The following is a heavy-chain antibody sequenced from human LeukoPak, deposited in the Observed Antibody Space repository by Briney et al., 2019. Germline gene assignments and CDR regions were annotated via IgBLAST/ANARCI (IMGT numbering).Heavy chain of an antibody. D-gene: IGHD3-10*01. J-gene: IGHJ6*02. CDR2: ISSSSSTI. CDR3: ARANFMVGEPYYYGMDV. CDR1: GFTFSSYS. Sequence: GGSLRLSCAASGFTFSSYSMNWVRQAPGKGLEWVSYISSSSSTIYYADSVKGRFTISRDNAKNSLYLQMNSLRAEDTAAYYCARANFMVGEPYYYGMDVWGQGTTVTVSS. V-gene: IGHV3-48*01.